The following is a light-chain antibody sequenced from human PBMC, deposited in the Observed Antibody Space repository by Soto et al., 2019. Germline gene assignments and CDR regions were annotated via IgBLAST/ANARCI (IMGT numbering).Light chain of an antibody. CDR2: AAS. J-gene: IGKJ5*01. CDR1: QSISTY. CDR3: QQSYRTPIT. V-gene: IGKV1-39*01. Sequence: IQLIQSPSPLSASVGDRVAITCLASQSISTYLNWYQQKPGKAPKVLIYAASNVQSGVPPRFSGSGSGTDFTLTISSLQPEDVATYFCQQSYRTPITFGQGTRLEIK.